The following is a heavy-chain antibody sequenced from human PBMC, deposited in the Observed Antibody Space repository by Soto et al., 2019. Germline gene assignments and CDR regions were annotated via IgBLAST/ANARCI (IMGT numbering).Heavy chain of an antibody. Sequence: GESLNSSGTGSGYDFAGYWIAWVRQMPGKGLDLMGIIYPSDSDTRYRPSVQGQVTSSADKSISSAYLQWSSLRASDTAMYYCARGGVSTRTFDYWGQGTPVTVSS. CDR1: GYDFAGYW. D-gene: IGHD3-3*01. V-gene: IGHV5-51*01. CDR2: IYPSDSDT. CDR3: ARGGVSTRTFDY. J-gene: IGHJ4*02.